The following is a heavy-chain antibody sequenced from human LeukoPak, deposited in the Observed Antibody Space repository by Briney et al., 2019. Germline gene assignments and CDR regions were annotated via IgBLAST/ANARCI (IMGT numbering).Heavy chain of an antibody. CDR2: IYADGNT. CDR1: GFTFSSYA. V-gene: IGHV3-23*03. D-gene: IGHD4-17*01. CDR3: ARDSYGDANFDS. J-gene: IGHJ4*02. Sequence: GGSLRLSCAASGFTFSSYAMTWVRQAPGRGLEWVSFIYADGNTYYADSVKGRFTISRDISKNEVYLQMSSLRPEDTAVYYCARDSYGDANFDSWGQGTLVTVSS.